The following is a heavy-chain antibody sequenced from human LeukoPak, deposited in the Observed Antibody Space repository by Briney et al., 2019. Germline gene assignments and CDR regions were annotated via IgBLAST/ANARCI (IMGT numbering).Heavy chain of an antibody. CDR3: TRGADNSAYTSFDF. CDR1: GFTFDDYG. CDR2: LNWNGGST. D-gene: IGHD3-16*01. V-gene: IGHV3-20*04. J-gene: IGHJ4*02. Sequence: PGGSLRLSCAASGFTFDDYGMSWVRQAPGKGLEWVSGLNWNGGSTGYADSVKGRFTISRDNAKNSLYLQMNSLRAEDTALYYCTRGADNSAYTSFDFWGQGTLVTVSS.